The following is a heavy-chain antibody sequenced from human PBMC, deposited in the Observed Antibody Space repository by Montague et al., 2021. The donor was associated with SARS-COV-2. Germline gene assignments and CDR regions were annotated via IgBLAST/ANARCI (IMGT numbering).Heavy chain of an antibody. CDR1: GFTFSSSA. J-gene: IGHJ4*02. CDR2: IYGATGRT. Sequence: SLRLSCAASGFTFSSSALSWVRQAPGKGLEWVSNIYGATGRTFYADSVKGRFTMSRENSKNTLYLQMNSLRVDDTAVYYCAKVDSVFPWGQGTLATVSS. D-gene: IGHD3/OR15-3a*01. CDR3: AKVDSVFP. V-gene: IGHV3-23*03.